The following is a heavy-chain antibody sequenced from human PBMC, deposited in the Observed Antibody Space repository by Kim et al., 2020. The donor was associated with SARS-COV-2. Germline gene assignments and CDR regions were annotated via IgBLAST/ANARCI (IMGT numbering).Heavy chain of an antibody. CDR1: GFTFSSYW. D-gene: IGHD6-13*01. CDR3: ATYKNSWFVFDY. V-gene: IGHV3-7*03. CDR2: IKQDGSEK. J-gene: IGHJ4*02. Sequence: GGSLRLSCAASGFTFSSYWMSWVRQAPGKGLEWVANIKQDGSEKYYVDSMKGRFTISRDNAKNSLYLQMNSLRAEDTAVYYCATYKNSWFVFDYWGQGTLVTVSS.